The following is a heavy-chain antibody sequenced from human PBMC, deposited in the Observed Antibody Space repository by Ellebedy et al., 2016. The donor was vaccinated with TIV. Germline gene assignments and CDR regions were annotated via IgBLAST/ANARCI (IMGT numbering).Heavy chain of an antibody. D-gene: IGHD6-19*01. CDR3: ARMASRGFSTPAY. CDR2: MFHSGST. Sequence: SETLSLTXSVSHYAISGGYYWGWIRQTPGKGLEWIASMFHSGSTYYNPSLRSRVTISVDTSKNQLSLKVISVTAADTAIYYCARMASRGFSTPAYWGQGTLVTVSS. CDR1: HYAISGGYY. V-gene: IGHV4-38-2*02. J-gene: IGHJ4*02.